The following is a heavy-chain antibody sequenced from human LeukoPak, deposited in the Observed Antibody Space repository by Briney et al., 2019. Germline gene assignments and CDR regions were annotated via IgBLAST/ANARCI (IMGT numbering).Heavy chain of an antibody. V-gene: IGHV1-2*02. CDR3: ARGDCSSTSCYEKN. CDR1: GYTFTGYY. CDR2: INPNSGGT. J-gene: IGHJ4*02. D-gene: IGHD2-2*01. Sequence: ASVKVSCKASGYTFTGYYMHWMRQAPGQGLEWMGWINPNSGGTNYAQKFQGRVTMTRDTSISTAYMELGRLRSDDTAVYYCARGDCSSTSCYEKNWGQGTLVTVSS.